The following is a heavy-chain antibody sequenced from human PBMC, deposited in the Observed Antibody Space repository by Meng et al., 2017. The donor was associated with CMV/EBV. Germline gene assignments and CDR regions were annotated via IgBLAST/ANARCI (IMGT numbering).Heavy chain of an antibody. V-gene: IGHV4-59*01. J-gene: IGHJ4*02. D-gene: IGHD3-22*01. Sequence: GSLRLSCTVSGGSISSYYWSWIRQPPGKGLEWIGYIYCSGSTNYNPSLKSRVTISVDTSKNQFSLKLSSVTAADTAVYYCAREQYYYDSSGYYYLGGKDYWGQGTLVTVSS. CDR3: AREQYYYDSSGYYYLGGKDY. CDR1: GGSISSYY. CDR2: IYCSGST.